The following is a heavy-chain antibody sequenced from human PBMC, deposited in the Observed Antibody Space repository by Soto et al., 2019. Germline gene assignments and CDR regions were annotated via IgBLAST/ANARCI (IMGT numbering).Heavy chain of an antibody. CDR3: ARDEGDFWSGYQFDY. CDR2: INSDGSST. D-gene: IGHD3-3*01. CDR1: GFTFSSYW. J-gene: IGHJ4*02. V-gene: IGHV3-74*01. Sequence: GGSLRLSCAASGFTFSSYWMHWVRQAPGKGLVWVSRINSDGSSTSYADSVKGRFTISRDNAKNTLYLQMNSLRAEDTAVYYCARDEGDFWSGYQFDYWGQGTLVTVSS.